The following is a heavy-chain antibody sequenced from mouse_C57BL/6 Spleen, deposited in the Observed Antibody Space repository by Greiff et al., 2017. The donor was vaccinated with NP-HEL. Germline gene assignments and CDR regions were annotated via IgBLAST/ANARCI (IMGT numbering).Heavy chain of an antibody. J-gene: IGHJ4*01. CDR1: GFTFKDYY. V-gene: IGHV14-1*01. CDR3: TTLDSSGAMDC. D-gene: IGHD3-2*02. CDR2: IDPEDGDT. Sequence: VQLQESGAELVRPGASVKLSCTASGFTFKDYYMHWVKQRPEQGLEWIGRIDPEDGDTEYAPKFQGKATMTADTSSNTAYLQLSSLPAEDTAVYFCTTLDSSGAMDCWGQGTSVTVSS.